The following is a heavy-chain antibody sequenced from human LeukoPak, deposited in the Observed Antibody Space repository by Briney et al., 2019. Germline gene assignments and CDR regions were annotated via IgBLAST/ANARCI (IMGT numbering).Heavy chain of an antibody. V-gene: IGHV1-69*04. Sequence: SVTVSFKASGGTFSSYAISWVRQAPGQGLEWMGRIIPILGIANYAQKFQGRVTITADKSTSTAYMELSSLRSEDTAVYYCARVGAHSSGWYQGYDYGMDVWGQGNPGHRLL. CDR3: ARVGAHSSGWYQGYDYGMDV. J-gene: IGHJ6*02. CDR2: IIPILGIA. D-gene: IGHD6-19*01. CDR1: GGTFSSYA.